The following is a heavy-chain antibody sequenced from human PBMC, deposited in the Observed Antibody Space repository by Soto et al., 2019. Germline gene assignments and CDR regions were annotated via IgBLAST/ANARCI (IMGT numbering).Heavy chain of an antibody. Sequence: QVQLMQSGAEVKKPGASVKVSCKASGDTFTDYYIHWVRQAPGQGLEWMGTVNPSGGHTTYAQHLLGRVTMTRDTSTSTLYMELTSLTADDTAIYYCARGGHVVVVTAAVDYWGQGTLVTVSS. CDR3: ARGGHVVVVTAAVDY. CDR2: VNPSGGHT. V-gene: IGHV1-46*01. CDR1: GDTFTDYY. J-gene: IGHJ4*02. D-gene: IGHD2-21*02.